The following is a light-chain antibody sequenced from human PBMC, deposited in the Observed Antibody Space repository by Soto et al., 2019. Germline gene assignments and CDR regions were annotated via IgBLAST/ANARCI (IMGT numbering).Light chain of an antibody. CDR3: QQYSNWPPLT. CDR1: QSVGSN. V-gene: IGKV3-15*01. CDR2: GAS. J-gene: IGKJ4*01. Sequence: EIVMTQSPATLSVSPGERATLSCWASQSVGSNLAWYQQKPGQAPRLLIYGASTRATSIPSRFSGSGSGTDFTLTISSLQSEDFAVYYCQQYSNWPPLTFGGGTKVEIK.